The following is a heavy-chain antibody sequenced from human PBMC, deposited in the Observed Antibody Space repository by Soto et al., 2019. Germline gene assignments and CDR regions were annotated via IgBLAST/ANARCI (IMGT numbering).Heavy chain of an antibody. D-gene: IGHD6-13*01. Sequence: ASVKVSCKASGYTFTDYYVHWLRQAPGPGLEWVGWINPDSGDTKYAQKFQARVTLTRDTSITTAYMELTSLDSDDTAVYYCARERITPTDTGDFYHYGLDVWGQGTTVTVSS. CDR2: INPDSGDT. CDR1: GYTFTDYY. CDR3: ARERITPTDTGDFYHYGLDV. J-gene: IGHJ6*02. V-gene: IGHV1-2*02.